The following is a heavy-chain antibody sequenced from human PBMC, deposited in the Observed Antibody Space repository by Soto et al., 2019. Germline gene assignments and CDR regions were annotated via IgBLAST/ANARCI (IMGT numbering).Heavy chain of an antibody. CDR3: ARTPETRDWLDP. Sequence: SETLSLTCSVSGASVSSYYWSWVRQPPGKGLEWIGYIYYIGAYNYNPSLKSRVTISVDTSKNQFSLKLTSVTAADTAVYYCARTPETRDWLDPWGQGTLVTVSS. CDR2: IYYIGAY. V-gene: IGHV4-59*02. CDR1: GASVSSYY. J-gene: IGHJ5*02. D-gene: IGHD1-7*01.